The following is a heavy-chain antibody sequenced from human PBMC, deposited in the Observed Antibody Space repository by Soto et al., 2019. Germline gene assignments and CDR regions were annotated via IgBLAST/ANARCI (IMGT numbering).Heavy chain of an antibody. CDR2: TYYRSKWYN. J-gene: IGHJ4*02. Sequence: QVQLQQSGPGLVKPSQTLSLTCAISGDSVSSNSAAWNWIRQSPSRGLEWLGRTYYRSKWYNDYAVSVKSRITISPDTSKNQFSLQLNSVTPEDTAVYYCAREPRGGDCTNGVCYGQWGQGTLVTVSS. V-gene: IGHV6-1*01. CDR3: AREPRGGDCTNGVCYGQ. CDR1: GDSVSSNSAA. D-gene: IGHD2-8*01.